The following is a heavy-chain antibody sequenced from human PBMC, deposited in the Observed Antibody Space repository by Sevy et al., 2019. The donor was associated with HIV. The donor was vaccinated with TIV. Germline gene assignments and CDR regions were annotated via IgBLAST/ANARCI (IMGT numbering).Heavy chain of an antibody. J-gene: IGHJ3*02. Sequence: GRSLKLSCEASGFAFRDSAIHWVRQSPGKGLEWVALISHGGSNEYYVDSVKGRFTVSSDRSKNILYLQMDSLRAEDTAVYYCARMVSGGLRWELIKENAFDIWGQGTAVTVSS. V-gene: IGHV3-30-3*01. CDR3: ARMVSGGLRWELIKENAFDI. CDR1: GFAFRDSA. CDR2: ISHGGSNE. D-gene: IGHD4-17*01.